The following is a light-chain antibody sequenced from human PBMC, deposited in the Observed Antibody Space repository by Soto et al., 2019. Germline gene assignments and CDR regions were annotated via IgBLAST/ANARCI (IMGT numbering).Light chain of an antibody. J-gene: IGKJ4*01. CDR2: GAS. CDR1: QSVSSSS. CDR3: QQYGTSPLT. Sequence: EIVLTQSPGTLSLSPGERATLSCRASQSVSSSSLAWYQQKPGQAPRLLIYGASSRATGIPDRFSGSGSGTDFTLTISRQEPEDFAVYYCQQYGTSPLTFGGGTKVDIK. V-gene: IGKV3-20*01.